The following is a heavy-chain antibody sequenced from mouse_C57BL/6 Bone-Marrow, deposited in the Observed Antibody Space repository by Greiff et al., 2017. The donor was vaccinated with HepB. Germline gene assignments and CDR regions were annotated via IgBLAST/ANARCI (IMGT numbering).Heavy chain of an antibody. Sequence: EVKVVESGGGLVKPGGSLKLSCAASGFTFSDYGMHWVRQPPEKGLEWVAYISSGSSTIYYADTVKGRFTIPRDNAKNTLFLQMTSRRCEDTAMYYCAGDGYWYFDVWGTGTTVTVSS. CDR3: AGDGYWYFDV. J-gene: IGHJ1*03. CDR2: ISSGSSTI. V-gene: IGHV5-17*01. CDR1: GFTFSDYG. D-gene: IGHD2-3*01.